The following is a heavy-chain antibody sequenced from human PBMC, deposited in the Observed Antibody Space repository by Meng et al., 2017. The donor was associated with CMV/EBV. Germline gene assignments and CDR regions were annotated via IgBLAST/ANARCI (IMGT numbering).Heavy chain of an antibody. D-gene: IGHD6-6*01. CDR2: INHSGST. V-gene: IGHV4-34*01. CDR3: ARGLRQLADY. CDR1: GGSFSGYY. J-gene: IGHJ4*02. Sequence: LTCSVYGGSFSGYYWSWIRQPPGKGLEWIGEINHSGSTNYNPSLKSRVTISVDTSKNQFSLKLSSVTAADTAVYYCARGLRQLADYWGQGTLVTVSS.